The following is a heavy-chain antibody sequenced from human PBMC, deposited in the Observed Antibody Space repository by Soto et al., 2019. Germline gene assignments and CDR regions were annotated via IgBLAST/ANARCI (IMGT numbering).Heavy chain of an antibody. J-gene: IGHJ6*02. CDR1: GGSISSSNW. CDR2: IYHSGST. CDR3: ADGRLASDYYYGMDV. V-gene: IGHV4-4*02. Sequence: SETLSLTFAVSGGSISSSNWWSWVRQPPGKGLEWVGEIYHSGSTNYNPSLKSRVTISVDKSKNQFSLKLSSVTAADTAVYYCADGRLASDYYYGMDVWGQGTTVTVYS. D-gene: IGHD3-3*01.